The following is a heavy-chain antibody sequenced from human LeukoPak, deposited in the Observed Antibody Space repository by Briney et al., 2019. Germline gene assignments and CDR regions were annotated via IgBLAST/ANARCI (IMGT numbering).Heavy chain of an antibody. D-gene: IGHD5-18*01. CDR2: ISAYNGNT. CDR3: ARDPTDRLGYGYGYGDYYGMDV. Sequence: GASVKVSCKASGYTFTSYGISWVRQAPGQGLEWMGWISAYNGNTNYAQKLQGRVTMTTDTSTSTAYMELRSLRSDDTAVYYCARDPTDRLGYGYGYGDYYGMDVWGQGTTVTVSS. V-gene: IGHV1-18*01. J-gene: IGHJ6*02. CDR1: GYTFTSYG.